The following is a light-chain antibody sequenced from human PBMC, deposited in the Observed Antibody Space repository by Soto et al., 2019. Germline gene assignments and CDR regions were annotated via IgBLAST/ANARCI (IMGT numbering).Light chain of an antibody. CDR2: PAS. J-gene: IGKJ5*01. Sequence: DIQMTQSPSSVSASVGDRVTITCRASQDISSWLAWYQQTPGRAPKLLIYPASSLQSGVPSRFSGSGSGTDFSLTISSLQPEDFATYYCQQAYTFPPTFGQGTRLEIK. CDR1: QDISSW. CDR3: QQAYTFPPT. V-gene: IGKV1-12*01.